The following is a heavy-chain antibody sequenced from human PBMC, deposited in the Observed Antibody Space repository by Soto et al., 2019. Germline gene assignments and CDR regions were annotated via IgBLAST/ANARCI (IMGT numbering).Heavy chain of an antibody. CDR1: GGSISSGDYY. CDR2: IYYSGST. CDR3: ARYGGYEGLRFDP. J-gene: IGHJ5*02. D-gene: IGHD5-12*01. V-gene: IGHV4-30-4*01. Sequence: SETLSLTCAVSGGSISSGDYYWSWIRQPPGKGLEWIGYIYYSGSTYYNPSLKSRVTISVDTSKNQFSLQLSSVTAADTAVYYCARYGGYEGLRFDPWGQGTLVTVSS.